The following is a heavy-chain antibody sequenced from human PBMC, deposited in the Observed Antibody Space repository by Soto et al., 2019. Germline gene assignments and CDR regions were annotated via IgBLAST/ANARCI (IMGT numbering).Heavy chain of an antibody. CDR3: AGGEDSSGYYHY. V-gene: IGHV1-69*12. Sequence: QVQLVQSGAEVKKPGSSVKVSCKASGGTFSSYAISWVRQAPGQGLEWMGGIIPLFGTANYAQTFQGRVTITAAESTSTAYMELSSLRSEDTAVYYCAGGEDSSGYYHYWGRGTLVAVSS. CDR2: IIPLFGTA. CDR1: GGTFSSYA. D-gene: IGHD3-22*01. J-gene: IGHJ4*02.